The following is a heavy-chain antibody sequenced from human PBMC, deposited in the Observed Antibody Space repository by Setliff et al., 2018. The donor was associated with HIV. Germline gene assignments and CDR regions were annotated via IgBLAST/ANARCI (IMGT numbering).Heavy chain of an antibody. CDR1: GYNFRGYY. CDR3: ARPRVFDSFDV. Sequence: GASVKVSCKASGYNFRGYYIHWVRQAPGQGLEWMGRINPDGGGTLYADTFEDRVTMTRDTSTNTAYMELSRLTSDDTAVYYCARPRVFDSFDVWGQGTLVTVSS. J-gene: IGHJ3*01. V-gene: IGHV1-2*06. CDR2: INPDGGGT.